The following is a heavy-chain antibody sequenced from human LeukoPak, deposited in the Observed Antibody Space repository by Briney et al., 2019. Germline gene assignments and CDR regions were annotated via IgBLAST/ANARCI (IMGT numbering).Heavy chain of an antibody. V-gene: IGHV3-23*01. Sequence: PGGSLRLSCAASGFTFSSYAMSWVRQAPGKGLEWVSAISGSGGSTYYAGSVKGRFTISRDNSKNTLYLQMNSLRAEDTAVYYCAKRPTLGASSGSYDYWGQGTLVTVSS. J-gene: IGHJ4*02. CDR3: AKRPTLGASSGSYDY. D-gene: IGHD3-16*01. CDR1: GFTFSSYA. CDR2: ISGSGGST.